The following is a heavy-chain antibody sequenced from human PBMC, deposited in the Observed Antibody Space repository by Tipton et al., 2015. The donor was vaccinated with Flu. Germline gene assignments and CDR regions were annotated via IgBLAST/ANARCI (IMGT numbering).Heavy chain of an antibody. J-gene: IGHJ4*02. D-gene: IGHD3-10*01. CDR2: IYYSGST. CDR3: ARDQGSGSYYDY. V-gene: IGHV4-39*07. Sequence: TLSLTCTVSGGSISSSSYYWGWIRQPPGKGLEWIGSIYYSGSTYYNPSLKSRVTISVDTSKNQFSLKLSSVTAADTAGYYCARDQGSGSYYDYWGQGTLVTVSS. CDR1: GGSISSSSYY.